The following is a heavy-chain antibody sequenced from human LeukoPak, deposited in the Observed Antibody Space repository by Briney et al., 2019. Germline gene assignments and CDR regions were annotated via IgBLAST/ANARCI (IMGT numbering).Heavy chain of an antibody. Sequence: PGGSLRLSCAASGFTFSTYWMTSVGQAAGKGGEGVARIKEYGSEKYYVDSVKGRLTISRDNAKNSLYLQMNSLRAEDTAVYYCARGSIAAPYYYYFMDVWGKGTTVTVSS. J-gene: IGHJ6*03. V-gene: IGHV3-7*01. CDR2: IKEYGSEK. D-gene: IGHD6-6*01. CDR1: GFTFSTYW. CDR3: ARGSIAAPYYYYFMDV.